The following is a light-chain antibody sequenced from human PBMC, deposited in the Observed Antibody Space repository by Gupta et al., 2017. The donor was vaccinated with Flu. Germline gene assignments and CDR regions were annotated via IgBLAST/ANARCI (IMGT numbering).Light chain of an antibody. CDR1: HSDVVSYSL. CDR2: EGS. V-gene: IGLV2-23*01. CDR3: CSYATSGTFV. J-gene: IGLJ1*01. Sequence: SPGQSITFSCTGTHSDVVSYSLASWYQQHPGKAPKLLIYEGSERPSGFSNRFSGSKSGNAASLTISGLQADDEADYYCCSYATSGTFVFGSGTKVTVV.